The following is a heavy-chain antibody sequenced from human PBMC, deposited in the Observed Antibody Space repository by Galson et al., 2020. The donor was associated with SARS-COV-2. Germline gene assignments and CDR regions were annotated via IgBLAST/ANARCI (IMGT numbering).Heavy chain of an antibody. D-gene: IGHD5-18*01. Sequence: QLGESLKISCAASGFIFSDYGMHWVRQAPGKGPAWVASIPHDGFYEYYADSVKGRFTISRDNSKNILDLQMNSLTDEDTAIYHCAKDPGYSYGLYNWFDSWGQGTLVTVSS. V-gene: IGHV3-30*02. CDR3: AKDPGYSYGLYNWFDS. CDR2: IPHDGFYE. CDR1: GFIFSDYG. J-gene: IGHJ5*01.